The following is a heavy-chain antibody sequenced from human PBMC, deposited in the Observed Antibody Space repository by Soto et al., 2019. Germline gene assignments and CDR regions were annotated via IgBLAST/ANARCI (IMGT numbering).Heavy chain of an antibody. D-gene: IGHD5-12*01. CDR1: GGSISSYY. V-gene: IGHV4-59*01. J-gene: IGHJ6*02. CDR2: IYYSGST. Sequence: HSGTLDLTCTVSGGSISSYYWSWIRQPPGKGLEWIGYIYYSGSTNYNPSLKSRVTISVDTSKNQFSLKLSSVTAADTAVYYCARDSVTRRDGYKNYYYGMDVWGQGTTVTVSS. CDR3: ARDSVTRRDGYKNYYYGMDV.